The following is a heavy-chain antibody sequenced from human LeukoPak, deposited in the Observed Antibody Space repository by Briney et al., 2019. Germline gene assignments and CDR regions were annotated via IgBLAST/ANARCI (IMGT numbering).Heavy chain of an antibody. CDR1: GYTFTNFG. CDR3: DIVIVPAAAIDY. CDR2: ISTYNANT. J-gene: IGHJ4*02. V-gene: IGHV1-18*01. Sequence: ASVKVSCKSSGYTFTNFGVTWVRQAPGQGLEWMGWISTYNANTDYALKLQGRVTMTTDTSTSTAYLELRSLRSDDTAVYYCDIVIVPAAAIDYWGQGTLVTVSS. D-gene: IGHD2-2*01.